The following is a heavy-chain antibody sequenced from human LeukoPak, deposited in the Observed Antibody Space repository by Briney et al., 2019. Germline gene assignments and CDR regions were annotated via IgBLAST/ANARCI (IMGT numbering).Heavy chain of an antibody. J-gene: IGHJ6*03. D-gene: IGHD2-2*01. CDR1: GGSISSGDYY. Sequence: PSETLSLTCTVSGGSISSGDYYWNWIRQPPGKGLEWIGYIYYSGSTYYNPSLKSRVTISVDTSKNQFSLKLSSVTAADTAVYYCARDRDVVVPAADGDYYYYYMDVWGKGTTVTVSS. V-gene: IGHV4-30-4*08. CDR3: ARDRDVVVPAADGDYYYYYMDV. CDR2: IYYSGST.